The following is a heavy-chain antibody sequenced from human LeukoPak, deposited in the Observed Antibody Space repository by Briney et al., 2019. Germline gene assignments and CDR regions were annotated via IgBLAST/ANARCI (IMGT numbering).Heavy chain of an antibody. V-gene: IGHV3-74*01. CDR2: INSDGSST. CDR3: ARRPWGGDQHMDV. J-gene: IGHJ6*03. CDR1: GFTFSSYW. D-gene: IGHD2-21*01. Sequence: GGSLRLSCAASGFTFSSYWVHWVRQAPGKGLVWVSRINSDGSSTSYADSVKGRFTISRDNAKNTLYLQMNSLRAEDTAVYYCARRPWGGDQHMDVWGKGTTVTVSS.